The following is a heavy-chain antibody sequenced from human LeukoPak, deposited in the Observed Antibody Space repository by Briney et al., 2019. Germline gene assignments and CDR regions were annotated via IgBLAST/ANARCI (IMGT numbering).Heavy chain of an antibody. V-gene: IGHV3-30*14. CDR3: AILPYYYGSESDAFDI. D-gene: IGHD3-10*01. CDR1: GFTFNSHA. CDR2: ISSDGRNK. Sequence: PGGSLRLSCAASGFTFNSHAVHWVRQAPDKGLEWVAVISSDGRNKYYADSVKGRFTISRDNSKNTLSLQMNSLRPQDAAVYYCAILPYYYGSESDAFDIWGQGTMVTVSS. J-gene: IGHJ3*02.